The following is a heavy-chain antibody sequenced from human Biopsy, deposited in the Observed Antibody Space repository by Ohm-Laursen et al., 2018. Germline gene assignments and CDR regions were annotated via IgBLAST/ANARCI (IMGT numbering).Heavy chain of an antibody. J-gene: IGHJ5*02. CDR2: TYWNDDK. CDR3: AHSGNSGYYFRNWFDP. D-gene: IGHD3-22*01. V-gene: IGHV2-5*01. CDR1: GLSLSTSLVR. Sequence: PTQTLTLTCTFSGLSLSTSLVRVGWIPQPPGKALEWLAFTYWNDDKHYPPSLKSRLTITKDTSKNQVVLTMTNMDPVDTSTYYCAHSGNSGYYFRNWFDPWGQGTLVTVSS.